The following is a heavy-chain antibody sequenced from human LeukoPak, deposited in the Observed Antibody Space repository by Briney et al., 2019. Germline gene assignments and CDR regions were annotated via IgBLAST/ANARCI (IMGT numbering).Heavy chain of an antibody. Sequence: SETLSLTCTVSGASVSHYYWSWIRQTPAKGLEWMGHIHTSRGSTYYPSLKSRLTMSIDTSRNQLSLKLTSVTAADTAVYFCARLGSYHDFWGQGALVTVSS. CDR2: IHTSRGS. CDR3: ARLGSYHDF. CDR1: GASVSHYY. D-gene: IGHD1-26*01. V-gene: IGHV4-4*09. J-gene: IGHJ4*02.